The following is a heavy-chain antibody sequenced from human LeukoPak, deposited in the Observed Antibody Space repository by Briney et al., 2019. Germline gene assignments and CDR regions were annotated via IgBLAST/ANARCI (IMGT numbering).Heavy chain of an antibody. CDR3: ARGTTVVTPEGWFDP. Sequence: ESSVKVSCKASGYTFTGYYMHWVRQPPGQGLEWMGIINPSGGSTSYAQKFQGRVTMTRDMYTSTVYMELSSLRSEDTAVYYCARGTTVVTPEGWFDPWGQGTLVTVSS. D-gene: IGHD4-23*01. J-gene: IGHJ5*02. V-gene: IGHV1-46*01. CDR2: INPSGGST. CDR1: GYTFTGYY.